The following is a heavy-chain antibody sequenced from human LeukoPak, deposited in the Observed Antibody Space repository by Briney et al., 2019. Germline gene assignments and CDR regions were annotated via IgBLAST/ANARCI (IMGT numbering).Heavy chain of an antibody. CDR2: IYHSGST. CDR3: AREADRWFDP. V-gene: IGHV4-38-2*02. J-gene: IGHJ5*02. Sequence: SETLSLTCTVSGYSISSDYYWGWIRQPPGKGLEWIGTIYHSGSTYYNPSLKSRVTISVDASKNQFSLKLSSVTAADTAVYYCAREADRWFDPWGQGTLVTVSS. CDR1: GYSISSDYY.